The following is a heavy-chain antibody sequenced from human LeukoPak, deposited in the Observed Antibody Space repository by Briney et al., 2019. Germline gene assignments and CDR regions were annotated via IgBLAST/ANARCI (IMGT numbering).Heavy chain of an antibody. D-gene: IGHD3-22*01. CDR3: ASSNYYDSSGYPPFDY. Sequence: SETLSLTCTVSGGSISSYYWSWIRQPAGKGLEWIGRIYTSGSTNYNPSLKSRVTMSVDTSKSQFSLKLSSVTAADTAVYYCASSNYYDSSGYPPFDYWGQGTLVTVSS. V-gene: IGHV4-4*07. CDR2: IYTSGST. J-gene: IGHJ4*02. CDR1: GGSISSYY.